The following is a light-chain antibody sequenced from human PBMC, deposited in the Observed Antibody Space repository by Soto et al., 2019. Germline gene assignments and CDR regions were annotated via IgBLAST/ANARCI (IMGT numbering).Light chain of an antibody. CDR2: GAS. J-gene: IGKJ1*01. V-gene: IGKV3-15*01. CDR1: QSVSSN. CDR3: QQYGSSPPWT. Sequence: EIVMTQSPATLSVSPGERATLSCRASQSVSSNLAWYQQKPGQAPRLLIYGASTRATGIPARFSGSGSGTEFTLTISSLQSEDFAVYYCQQYGSSPPWTFGQGTKVVIK.